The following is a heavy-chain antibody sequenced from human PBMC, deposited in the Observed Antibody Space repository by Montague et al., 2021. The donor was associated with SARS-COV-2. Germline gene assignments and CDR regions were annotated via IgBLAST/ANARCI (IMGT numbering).Heavy chain of an antibody. Sequence: SETLSLTCAVSDGSISSPNWWNWVRQPPGKGLEWIGEIYYTGSTSYNPSLKSRVTISVDTSKNQFSLKLSSVTAADTAVYYCARHGYYETYDAFDIWGQGTMVTVSS. J-gene: IGHJ3*02. V-gene: IGHV4-4*02. CDR1: DGSISSPNW. CDR3: ARHGYYETYDAFDI. CDR2: IYYTGST. D-gene: IGHD3-22*01.